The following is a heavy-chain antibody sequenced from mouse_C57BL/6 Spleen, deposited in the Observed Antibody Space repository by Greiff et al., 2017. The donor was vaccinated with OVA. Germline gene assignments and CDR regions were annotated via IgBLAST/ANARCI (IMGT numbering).Heavy chain of an antibody. CDR1: GFTFSDYY. CDR3: ARKAEDDGYYEGFAY. CDR2: ISNGGGST. V-gene: IGHV5-12*01. Sequence: EVKLVESGGGLVQPGGSLKLSCAASGFTFSDYYMYWVRQTPEKRLEWVAYISNGGGSTYYPDTVKGRFTISRDNAKNTLYLQMSRLKSEDTAMYYCARKAEDDGYYEGFAYWGQGTLVTVSA. J-gene: IGHJ3*01. D-gene: IGHD2-3*01.